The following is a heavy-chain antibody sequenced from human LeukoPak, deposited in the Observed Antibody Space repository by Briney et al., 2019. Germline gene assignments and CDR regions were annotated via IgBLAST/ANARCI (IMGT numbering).Heavy chain of an antibody. V-gene: IGHV3-43*02. D-gene: IGHD5-24*01. CDR2: ISGDGGST. J-gene: IGHJ5*02. CDR3: AKDPATRDGHGAWFDP. CDR1: EFTFNDYA. Sequence: PGGSLRLSCAASEFTFNDYAMHWVRQAPGKGLEWVSLISGDGGSTYYADSVKGRFTISRDNSKNSLYLQMNNLRTEDTALYYCAKDPATRDGHGAWFDPWGQGTLVTVSS.